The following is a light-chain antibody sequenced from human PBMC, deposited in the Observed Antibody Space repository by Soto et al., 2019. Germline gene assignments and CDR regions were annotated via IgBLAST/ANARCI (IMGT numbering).Light chain of an antibody. CDR2: EVS. CDR3: CSYAGSILYV. J-gene: IGLJ1*01. CDR1: SSEVGSYNL. V-gene: IGLV2-23*02. Sequence: QSALAQPASVSGSPGQSITISCTGTSSEVGSYNLVSWYQQHPGKGPKLMIYEVSKRPSGVSNRFSGSKSGNTASLTISGLQAEDEADYYCCSYAGSILYVFGTGTKVTVL.